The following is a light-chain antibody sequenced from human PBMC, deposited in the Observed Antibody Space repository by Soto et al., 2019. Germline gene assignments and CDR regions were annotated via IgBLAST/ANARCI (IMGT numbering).Light chain of an antibody. V-gene: IGKV1-12*01. J-gene: IGKJ4*01. CDR3: QQASSFPLT. CDR1: QGVGSW. CDR2: KAS. Sequence: DIQMTQSPSSVSASVGDSVTITCRASQGVGSWLAWFQQQPGKAPRLLIYKASNLQTGVPSRFSGTGSDTDFTLTISNLQPEDFATYYCQQASSFPLTFGGGTKVQLK.